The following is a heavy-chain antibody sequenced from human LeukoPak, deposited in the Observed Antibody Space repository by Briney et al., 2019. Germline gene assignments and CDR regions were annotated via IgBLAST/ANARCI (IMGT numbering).Heavy chain of an antibody. D-gene: IGHD5-24*01. CDR3: ARDRWRGANDAFDI. CDR2: INPNSGGT. J-gene: IGHJ3*02. Sequence: RASVKVSCKASGYTFTGYYMHWVRQAPGQGLEWMGWINPNSGGTNYAQKFQGRVTMTRDTSISTAYMELSRLRSDDTAVYYCARDRWRGANDAFDIWGQGTMVTVSS. CDR1: GYTFTGYY. V-gene: IGHV1-2*02.